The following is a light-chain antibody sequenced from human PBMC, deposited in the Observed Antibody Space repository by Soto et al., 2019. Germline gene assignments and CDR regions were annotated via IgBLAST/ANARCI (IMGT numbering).Light chain of an antibody. CDR3: QKYSSVPV. Sequence: EIVMTQSPASLSVSPGERATLSCRASQYLSSNLAWYQQKPGQAPRLLIYGASTRATGIPARFSGSGSGTDFTLTINSLQPEDVATYSCQKYSSVPVFGPGTKVEIK. J-gene: IGKJ3*01. CDR2: GAS. V-gene: IGKV3-15*01. CDR1: QYLSSN.